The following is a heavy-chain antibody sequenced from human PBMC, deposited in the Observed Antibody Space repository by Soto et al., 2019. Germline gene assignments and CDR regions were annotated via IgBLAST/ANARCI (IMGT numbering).Heavy chain of an antibody. J-gene: IGHJ4*02. CDR2: ISWNSGSI. Sequence: ESGGGLVQPGRSLRLSCAASGFTFDDYAMHWVRQAPGKGLEWVSGISWNSGSIGYADSVKGRFTISRDNAKNSLYLQMNSLRAEDTALYYCAKDIGVERGGFDYWGQGTLVTVSS. CDR1: GFTFDDYA. D-gene: IGHD3-16*01. V-gene: IGHV3-9*01. CDR3: AKDIGVERGGFDY.